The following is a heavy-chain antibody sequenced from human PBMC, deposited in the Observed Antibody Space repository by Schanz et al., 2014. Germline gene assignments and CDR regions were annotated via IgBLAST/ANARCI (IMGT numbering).Heavy chain of an antibody. Sequence: EVQLVASGGGLVQPGGSLRLSCAASGFTFSDSWMHWVRQAPGKGLEWVSYISSSSSTIYYADSVKGRFTISRDNSKNTLYLQVNSLRAEDTAVYYCAKHVRSLTGNDYWGQGTILTDSS. V-gene: IGHV3-48*01. CDR2: ISSSSSTI. D-gene: IGHD3-9*01. CDR1: GFTFSDSW. CDR3: AKHVRSLTGNDY. J-gene: IGHJ3*01.